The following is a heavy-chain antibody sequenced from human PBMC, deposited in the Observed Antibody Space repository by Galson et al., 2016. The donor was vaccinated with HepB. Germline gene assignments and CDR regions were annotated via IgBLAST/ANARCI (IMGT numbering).Heavy chain of an antibody. Sequence: QSGAEVKKPGESLQISCTGSGYSFSTYWIGWVRQMPGKGLEWMGTIYPGDSDTRYSPSSQGQVTISADKSISAAYLQWNSLKASDTAIYYCARRSSDAFDIWGQGTMVTVAS. V-gene: IGHV5-51*01. J-gene: IGHJ3*02. CDR1: GYSFSTYW. CDR2: IYPGDSDT. CDR3: ARRSSDAFDI. D-gene: IGHD3-10*01.